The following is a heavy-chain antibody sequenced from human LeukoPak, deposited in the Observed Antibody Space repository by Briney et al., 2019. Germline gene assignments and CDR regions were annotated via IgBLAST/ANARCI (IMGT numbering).Heavy chain of an antibody. V-gene: IGHV1-8*01. CDR3: ARGKGIGPRDNWFDP. CDR2: MNPSSGNT. D-gene: IGHD2-21*01. CDR1: GYTFSSYD. J-gene: IGHJ5*02. Sequence: GASVKVSCKTSGYTFSSYDNNWVRQATGQGLEWMGWMNPSSGNTGYAQKFQGRVTMTRNTSITTAYMELSSLRSEDTAVYYCARGKGIGPRDNWFDPWGQGTLVTVSS.